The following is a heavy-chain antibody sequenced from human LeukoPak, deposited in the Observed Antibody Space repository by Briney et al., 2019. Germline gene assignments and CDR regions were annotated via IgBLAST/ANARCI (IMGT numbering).Heavy chain of an antibody. CDR3: ARDQGYYDSSGYYPFDY. CDR1: GFTFSDYY. CDR2: ISSSGSTI. V-gene: IGHV3-11*04. J-gene: IGHJ4*02. Sequence: KTGGSLRLSCAASGFTFSDYYMSWIRQAPGKGLEWVSYISSSGSTIYYADSVKGRFTISRDNAKNSLYLQMNSLRAEDTAVYYCARDQGYYDSSGYYPFDYWGQGTLVTVSS. D-gene: IGHD3-22*01.